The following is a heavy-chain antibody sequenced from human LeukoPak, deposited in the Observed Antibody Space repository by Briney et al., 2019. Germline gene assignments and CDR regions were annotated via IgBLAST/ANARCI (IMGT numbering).Heavy chain of an antibody. CDR2: INPNSGAT. V-gene: IGHV1-2*02. CDR3: AKQRGDASLSES. CDR1: GYTFTGYY. J-gene: IGHJ5*02. Sequence: ASVKVSCKASGYTFTGYYMHWVRQAPGQGLEWMGWINPNSGATSYLQKFQGRVTMTRDTSITTAYMELGSLRSDDTAVYYCAKQRGDASLSESWGQGTLVTASS. D-gene: IGHD2-21*02.